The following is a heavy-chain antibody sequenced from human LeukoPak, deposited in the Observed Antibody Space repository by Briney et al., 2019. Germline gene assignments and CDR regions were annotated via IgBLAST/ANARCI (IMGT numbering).Heavy chain of an antibody. J-gene: IGHJ5*02. Sequence: SETLSLICTVSGGSISTISSSSHFWWGWIRQPPGKGLEWIGSISHSGSTYYNPSLESRVTISVDTSNNQFSLEVSSVTAADTAVYYCARDCCDYRSWFDPWGQGSLVTVS. D-gene: IGHD4-11*01. V-gene: IGHV4-39*07. CDR2: ISHSGST. CDR1: GGSISTISSSSHF. CDR3: ARDCCDYRSWFDP.